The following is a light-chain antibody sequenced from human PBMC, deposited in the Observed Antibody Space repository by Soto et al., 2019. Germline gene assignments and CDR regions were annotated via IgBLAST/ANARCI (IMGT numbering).Light chain of an antibody. J-gene: IGKJ1*01. Sequence: EIVMTQSPVTLSGCLSKERKRAVRASQTVTTDLAWYQQKPGQAPRLVIHGASTRATDFPARFSGRGSGKAFTPTISSLQSEDIAVYYCHQYYAWPRTFGQGTKVDI. CDR3: HQYYAWPRT. V-gene: IGKV3-15*01. CDR2: GAS. CDR1: QTVTTD.